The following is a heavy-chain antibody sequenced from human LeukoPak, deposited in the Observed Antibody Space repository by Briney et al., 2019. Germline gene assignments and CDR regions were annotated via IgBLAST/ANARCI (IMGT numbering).Heavy chain of an antibody. V-gene: IGHV1-2*06. CDR1: GYTFTGYY. Sequence: ASVKVSCKASGYTFTGYYMHWVRQAPGQGLEWMGRINPNSGSTNYAQKFQSRVTMTRDTSISTAYMELSRLRSDDTAVYYCARGRAARPDYWGQGTLVTVSS. CDR2: INPNSGST. CDR3: ARGRAARPDY. D-gene: IGHD6-6*01. J-gene: IGHJ4*02.